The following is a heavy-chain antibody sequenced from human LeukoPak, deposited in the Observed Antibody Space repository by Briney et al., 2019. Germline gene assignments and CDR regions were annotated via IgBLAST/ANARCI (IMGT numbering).Heavy chain of an antibody. CDR1: GYTFTGYG. CDR2: ISAYNGNT. Sequence: ASVKVSCKASGYTFTGYGISRVRQAPGQGLEWMGWISAYNGNTNYAQKLQGRVTMTTDTSTSTAYMELRSLRSDDTAVYYCARVQLDFSYDYRGQGTLVTVSS. J-gene: IGHJ4*02. CDR3: ARVQLDFSYDY. V-gene: IGHV1-18*01. D-gene: IGHD2-2*01.